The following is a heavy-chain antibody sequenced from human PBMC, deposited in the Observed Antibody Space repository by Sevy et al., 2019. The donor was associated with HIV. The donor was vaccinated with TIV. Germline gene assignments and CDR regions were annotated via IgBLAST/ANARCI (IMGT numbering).Heavy chain of an antibody. CDR1: GFSFSNYA. D-gene: IGHD2-8*02. CDR2: LIGGGSRR. J-gene: IGHJ6*02. V-gene: IGHV3-23*01. Sequence: GSLRLSFAASGFSFSNYAMSWVRQAPGKGLEWVSTLIGGGSRRYYADSVTGRLTISRDNSRNTLYLKMNSLRAEDQAVYYCAKRRVQSGLSGGGANYGWDVCGQGTTVTVSS. CDR3: AKRRVQSGLSGGGANYGWDV.